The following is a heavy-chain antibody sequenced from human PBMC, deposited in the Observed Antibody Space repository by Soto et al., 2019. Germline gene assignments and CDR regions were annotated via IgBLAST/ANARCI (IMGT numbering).Heavy chain of an antibody. V-gene: IGHV1-3*01. CDR3: ARDNVFLWFGESPCDAFDI. CDR2: INAGNGNT. CDR1: AYTFTSYA. J-gene: IGHJ3*02. Sequence: ASVKVSCKASAYTFTSYAMHWVRQAPGQRLEWMGWINAGNGNTKYSQKFQGRVTITRDTSASTAYMELSSLRSEDTAVYYCARDNVFLWFGESPCDAFDIWGRGTMVTGSS. D-gene: IGHD3-10*01.